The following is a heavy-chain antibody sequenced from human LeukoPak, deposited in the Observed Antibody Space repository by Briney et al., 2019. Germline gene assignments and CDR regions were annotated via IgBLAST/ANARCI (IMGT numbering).Heavy chain of an antibody. V-gene: IGHV4-59*01. D-gene: IGHD3-22*01. CDR2: IYYSGST. J-gene: IGHJ1*01. CDR3: ARGDYYDSSGYYPHPSAEYFQH. CDR1: GGSISSYY. Sequence: SETLSLTCTVSGGSISSYYWSWILQPPGKGLEWIGYIYYSGSTNYNPSLKSRVTISVDTSKNQFSLKLSSVTAADTAVYYCARGDYYDSSGYYPHPSAEYFQHWGQGTLVTVSS.